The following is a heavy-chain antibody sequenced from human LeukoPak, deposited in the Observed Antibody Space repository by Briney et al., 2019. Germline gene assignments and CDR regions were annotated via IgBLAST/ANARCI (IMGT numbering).Heavy chain of an antibody. CDR3: ARDSCGSPSCFDY. D-gene: IGHD2-2*01. Sequence: GGSLRLSCTASGFTFSSYGMHWVRQAPGRGLEWVAAIQYDGSIEYYADSVKGRFTISRDQSKNTLFLQVNSLGAEDTAVYYCARDSCGSPSCFDYWGQGTLVTVSS. CDR1: GFTFSSYG. J-gene: IGHJ4*02. CDR2: IQYDGSIE. V-gene: IGHV3-33*01.